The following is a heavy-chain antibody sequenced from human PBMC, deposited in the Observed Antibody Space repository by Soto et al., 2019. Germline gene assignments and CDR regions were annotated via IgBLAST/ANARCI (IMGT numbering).Heavy chain of an antibody. CDR3: ARSPIVVVPAAMFNWFDP. Sequence: ASVKVSCKASGYTSTNYGMHWVRQAPGQRLEWMGWINAGSGNTKYSQKFQGRITITRDTSASTVYMELSSLRSEDTAVYYCARSPIVVVPAAMFNWFDPWGQGTLVTVS. CDR1: GYTSTNYG. CDR2: INAGSGNT. D-gene: IGHD2-2*01. V-gene: IGHV1-3*01. J-gene: IGHJ5*02.